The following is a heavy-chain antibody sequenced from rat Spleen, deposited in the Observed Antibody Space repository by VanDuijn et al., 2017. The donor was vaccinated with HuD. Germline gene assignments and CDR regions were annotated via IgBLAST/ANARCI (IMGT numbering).Heavy chain of an antibody. V-gene: IGHV5-27*01. D-gene: IGHD1-4*01. CDR2: ISTGGGST. CDR3: VRHESTARGPFDY. CDR1: GFTFSNYY. Sequence: EVQLVESGGGLVQPGRSLKLSCAASGFTFSNYYMAWVRQAPTKGLEWVAYISTGGGSTYYRDSGKGRFPISRDNAKSTLYLQMDSLRSEDTATYYCVRHESTARGPFDYWGQGVMVTVSS. J-gene: IGHJ2*01.